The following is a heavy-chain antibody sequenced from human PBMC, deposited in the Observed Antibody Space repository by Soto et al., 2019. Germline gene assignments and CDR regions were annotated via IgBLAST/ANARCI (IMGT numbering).Heavy chain of an antibody. J-gene: IGHJ4*02. CDR3: ARGDLED. V-gene: IGHV3-66*01. CDR1: GFTVSNNY. CDR2: IYRGGNT. Sequence: EMQLVESGGGLVQPGGSLRLSCAASGFTVSNNYMSWVRQAPGKGLEWVSIIYRGGNTYYADSVKGRFTISRDNCKNTLKLQMNSLRVEETAVYYCARGDLEDWGQGTLVTVSS.